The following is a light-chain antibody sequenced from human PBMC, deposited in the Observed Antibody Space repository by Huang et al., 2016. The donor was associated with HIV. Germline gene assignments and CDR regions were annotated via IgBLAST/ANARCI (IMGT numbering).Light chain of an antibody. CDR1: QGGSSY. CDR2: AAS. CDR3: QQLYDYPLT. V-gene: IGKV1-9*01. Sequence: IQLTKSPSSLSASVGDRVTITCRASQGGSSYLAGYQQKPGKVPKLLIYAASNLQSGVPQRFRGSVSGTDFTLTISSLQPEDFATYSCQQLYDYPLTVGPGTKVDIK. J-gene: IGKJ3*01.